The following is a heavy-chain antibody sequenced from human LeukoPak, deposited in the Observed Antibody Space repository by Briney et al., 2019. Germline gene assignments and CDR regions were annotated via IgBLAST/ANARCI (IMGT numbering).Heavy chain of an antibody. J-gene: IGHJ4*02. CDR3: ARDPTGGSSGDY. CDR1: GYTFTGYY. Sequence: SVKVSCKASGYTFTGYYMLWVRQAPGHGLEWLGWINPILGIANYAQKFQGRVTITADKSTSTAYMELSSLRSEDTAVYYCARDPTGGSSGDYWGQGTLVTVSS. V-gene: IGHV1-69*10. D-gene: IGHD1-26*01. CDR2: INPILGIA.